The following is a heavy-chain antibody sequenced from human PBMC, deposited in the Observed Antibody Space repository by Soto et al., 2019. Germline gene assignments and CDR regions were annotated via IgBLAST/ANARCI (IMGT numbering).Heavy chain of an antibody. V-gene: IGHV4-59*08. CDR2: ISYSGNT. J-gene: IGHJ6*03. CDR1: GGSISSYY. D-gene: IGHD2-2*01. CDR3: AFYACSSHFDYYYYMDV. Sequence: SEPLSLTCSVSGGSISSYYWTWIRQPPGKGLEWIGYISYSGNTHYNPSLNSRVTMSVDTSKNQFSLRLSSVTAADTAVYYCAFYACSSHFDYYYYMDVWGKWTAVTGSS.